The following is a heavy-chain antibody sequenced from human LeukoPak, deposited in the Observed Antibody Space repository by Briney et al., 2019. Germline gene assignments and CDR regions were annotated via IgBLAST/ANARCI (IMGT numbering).Heavy chain of an antibody. J-gene: IGHJ2*01. V-gene: IGHV3-23*01. D-gene: IGHD2-15*01. CDR1: GFTFSSYA. CDR2: ISGSVGST. CDR3: AKEGDIVVVVAHNWYFDL. Sequence: GGSLRLSCAASGFTFSSYAMSWVRQAPGKGLEWVSAISGSVGSTYYADSVKGRFTISRDNSKNTLYLQMNSLRAEDTAVYYCAKEGDIVVVVAHNWYFDLWGRGTLVTVSS.